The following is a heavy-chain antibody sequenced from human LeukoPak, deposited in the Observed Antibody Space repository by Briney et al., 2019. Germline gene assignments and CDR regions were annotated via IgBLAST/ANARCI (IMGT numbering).Heavy chain of an antibody. V-gene: IGHV4-34*01. J-gene: IGHJ4*02. CDR1: GGSFSGYY. CDR3: ASSLVRADMVTGIDY. D-gene: IGHD5-18*01. CDR2: INRSGST. Sequence: PSETLSLTCAVYGGSFSGYYWIWIRQPPGKGLEWIGEINRSGSTTYDPSLKSRVTISLDTSKNQFSLKLSSVTAADTAVYYCASSLVRADMVTGIDYWGQGTLVTVSS.